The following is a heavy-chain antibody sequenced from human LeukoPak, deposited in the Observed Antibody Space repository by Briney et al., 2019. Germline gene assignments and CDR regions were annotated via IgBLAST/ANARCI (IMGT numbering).Heavy chain of an antibody. CDR2: INSRSNYI. Sequence: GGSLRLSCEASGFTFSNHNMNWVRQAPGKGLEWVSSINSRSNYIYYADSVKGRFTISRDNAKESLYLQMNSLRAEDMALYFCARDKVSVIPALDYWGQGTLVIVSS. D-gene: IGHD2/OR15-2a*01. V-gene: IGHV3-21*01. J-gene: IGHJ4*02. CDR1: GFTFSNHN. CDR3: ARDKVSVIPALDY.